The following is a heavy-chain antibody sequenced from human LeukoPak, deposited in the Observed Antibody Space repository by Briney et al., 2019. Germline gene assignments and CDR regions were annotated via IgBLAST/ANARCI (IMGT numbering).Heavy chain of an antibody. CDR2: IIPIFGTA. CDR1: GGTFSSYA. V-gene: IGHV1-69*13. J-gene: IGHJ6*02. CDR3: AREYYDSSGSSYFEYYYGMDV. D-gene: IGHD3-22*01. Sequence: SVKVSCKASGGTFSSYAISWVRQAPGQGLEWMEGIIPIFGTANYAQKFQGRVTITADESTSTAYMELSSLRSEDTAVYYCAREYYDSSGSSYFEYYYGMDVWGQGTTVTVSS.